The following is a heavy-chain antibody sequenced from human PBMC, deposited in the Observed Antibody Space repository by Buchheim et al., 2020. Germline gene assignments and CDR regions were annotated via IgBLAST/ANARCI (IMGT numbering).Heavy chain of an antibody. V-gene: IGHV3-33*01. CDR1: GFTFSSYG. CDR3: ARSYYYDSSGYYSFDY. CDR2: IWYDGSNK. D-gene: IGHD3-22*01. Sequence: QVRVVESGGGVVQPGRSLRLSCAASGFTFSSYGMHWVRQAPGKGLEWVAVIWYDGSNKYYADSVKGRFTISRDNSKNTLYLQMNSLRAEDTAVYYCARSYYYDSSGYYSFDYWGQGTL. J-gene: IGHJ4*02.